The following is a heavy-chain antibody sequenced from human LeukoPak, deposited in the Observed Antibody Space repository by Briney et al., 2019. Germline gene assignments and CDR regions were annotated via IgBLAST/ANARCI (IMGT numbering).Heavy chain of an antibody. J-gene: IGHJ4*01. CDR2: IWSHAGNR. CDR3: ARDAQRGFDYSNSLEY. D-gene: IGHD4-11*01. Sequence: GSSLRLSCAASGFIYSHYGMHWVRQAPGKGLEWVAVIWSHAGNRFYAGSVKGRFTISRDNSQNTLFLQMNSLRAEDTAMYYCARDAQRGFDYSNSLEYWGHGTLVTVSS. V-gene: IGHV3-33*01. CDR1: GFIYSHYG.